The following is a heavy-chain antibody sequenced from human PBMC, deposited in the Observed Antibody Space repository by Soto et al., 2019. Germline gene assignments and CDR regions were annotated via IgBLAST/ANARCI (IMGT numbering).Heavy chain of an antibody. D-gene: IGHD6-25*01. Sequence: EVQLVESGGGLVKPGGSLRLSCAASGFTFSSYSMNWVRQAPGKGLEWVSSISSSSSYIYYADSVKGRFTISRDNAKNPLYLQMNSLRAEDTAVYYCARRFSVPSTAAWFDPWGQGTLVTVSS. J-gene: IGHJ5*02. V-gene: IGHV3-21*01. CDR2: ISSSSSYI. CDR1: GFTFSSYS. CDR3: ARRFSVPSTAAWFDP.